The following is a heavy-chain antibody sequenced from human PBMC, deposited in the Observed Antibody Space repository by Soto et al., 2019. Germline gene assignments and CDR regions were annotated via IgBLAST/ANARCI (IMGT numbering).Heavy chain of an antibody. Sequence: PGGSLRLSCAASGFTFSDYYMSWIRQATGKGLEWVSYISSSGSTIYYADSVKGRFTISRDNAKNSLYLQMNSLRAEDTAVYYCARDHEGVVPAAIPWFDPWGQGTLVTVSS. CDR2: ISSSGSTI. CDR3: ARDHEGVVPAAIPWFDP. D-gene: IGHD2-2*01. J-gene: IGHJ5*02. V-gene: IGHV3-11*01. CDR1: GFTFSDYY.